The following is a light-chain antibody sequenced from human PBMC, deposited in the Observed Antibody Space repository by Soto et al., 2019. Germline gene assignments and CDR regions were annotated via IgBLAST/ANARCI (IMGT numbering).Light chain of an antibody. CDR2: ATF. CDR1: QNINNY. V-gene: IGKV1-39*01. Sequence: DLQMTQSPSSLSASVGDRVTITCRASQNINNYLNWYQQKPGKAPKLLIYATFSLLSGVPSTFSGSGSGTDFTLTISSLQPEDFATYYCQQSYSTPYTFGQGTKLEIK. J-gene: IGKJ2*01. CDR3: QQSYSTPYT.